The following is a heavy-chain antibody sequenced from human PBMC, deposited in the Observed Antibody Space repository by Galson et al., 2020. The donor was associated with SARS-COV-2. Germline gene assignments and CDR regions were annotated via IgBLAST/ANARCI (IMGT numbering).Heavy chain of an antibody. CDR2: ISASTSYK. D-gene: IGHD2-8*01. Sequence: GGSLRLSCAASGFTFSNYAMSWVRQAPGKGPEWVSVISASTSYKYYADSVKGRFTISRDNAKGSLFLQMNSLRAEDTALYFCARDKHCPNGVCSFYGLDVWGHGTTVIVSS. J-gene: IGHJ6*02. CDR3: ARDKHCPNGVCSFYGLDV. CDR1: GFTFSNYA. V-gene: IGHV3-21*01.